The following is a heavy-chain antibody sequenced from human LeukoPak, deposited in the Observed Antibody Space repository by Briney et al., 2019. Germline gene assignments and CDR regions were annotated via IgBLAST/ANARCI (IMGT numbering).Heavy chain of an antibody. Sequence: PSQTLSLTCTVSGGSISSGSYYWSWIRQPAGKGLEWIGRIYTSGSTNYNPSLKSRVTISVDTSKNQFSLKLSSVTAADTAVYYCARGVGYYDSSGSKRYYYYYMDVWGKGTTVTVSS. CDR1: GGSISSGSYY. D-gene: IGHD3-22*01. CDR3: ARGVGYYDSSGSKRYYYYYMDV. CDR2: IYTSGST. V-gene: IGHV4-61*02. J-gene: IGHJ6*03.